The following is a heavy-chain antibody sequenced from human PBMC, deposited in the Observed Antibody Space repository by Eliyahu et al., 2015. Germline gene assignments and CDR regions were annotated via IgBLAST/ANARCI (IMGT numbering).Heavy chain of an antibody. V-gene: IGHV4-38-2*02. D-gene: IGHD3-22*01. J-gene: IGHJ4*02. Sequence: QVQLQESGPGLVKPSETLSXTXTVSTYSINSGHYWGXXRQPPGKGLEWIGGIWHSGTTYYNPSLKSRVTISLDTSKSQFSLKLNSVTAADTAVYYCARAHYDGSMYGPFDYWGQGTLVTVSS. CDR2: IWHSGTT. CDR1: TYSINSGHY. CDR3: ARAHYDGSMYGPFDY.